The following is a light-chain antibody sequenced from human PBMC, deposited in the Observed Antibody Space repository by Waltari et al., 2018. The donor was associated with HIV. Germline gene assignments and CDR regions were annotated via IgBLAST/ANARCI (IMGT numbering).Light chain of an antibody. CDR3: CSYAGSYSYV. J-gene: IGLJ1*01. V-gene: IGLV2-11*01. Sequence: QSALTQPRSLSGSPGQSVTISCTGSSSDAGVYDFVSWYQQYPGKAPKLIIFNVPKRPSGVPDRFSGSKSGNTASLTISGLQAEDEADYHCCSYAGSYSYVFGTGTQVTVL. CDR2: NVP. CDR1: SSDAGVYDF.